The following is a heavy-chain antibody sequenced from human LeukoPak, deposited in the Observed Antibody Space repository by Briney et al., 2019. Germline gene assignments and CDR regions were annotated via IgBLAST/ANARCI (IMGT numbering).Heavy chain of an antibody. Sequence: ASVKVSCKVSGYTLTELSMHWVRQAPGKGLGWMGGFDPEDGETIYAQKFQGRVTMTEDTSTDTAYMEQSSLRSECETVYHCAADYGWYFDYWGQGTLVTVSS. D-gene: IGHD6-19*01. J-gene: IGHJ4*01. CDR2: FDPEDGET. CDR1: GYTLTELS. V-gene: IGHV1-24*01. CDR3: AADYGWYFDY.